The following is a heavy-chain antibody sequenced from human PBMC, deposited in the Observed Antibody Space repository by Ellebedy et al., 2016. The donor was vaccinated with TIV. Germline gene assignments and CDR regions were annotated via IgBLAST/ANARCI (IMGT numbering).Heavy chain of an antibody. CDR1: GFTFSSYS. V-gene: IGHV3-21*01. Sequence: PGGSLRLSCAASGFTFSSYSMNWVRQAPGKGLEWVSSISSSSSYIYYADSMKGRFTISRDNAKNSLYLQMNSLRDEDTAVYYCARGVGLHHSYYFDYWGQGTLVTVSS. CDR2: ISSSSSYI. CDR3: ARGVGLHHSYYFDY. J-gene: IGHJ4*02. D-gene: IGHD1-26*01.